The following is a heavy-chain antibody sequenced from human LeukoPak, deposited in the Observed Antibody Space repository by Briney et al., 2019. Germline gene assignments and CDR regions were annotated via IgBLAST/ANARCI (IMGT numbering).Heavy chain of an antibody. D-gene: IGHD6-19*01. V-gene: IGHV3-20*04. Sequence: GGSLRLSCAASGVTFDDYGMSWVRQAPGKGLEWVSGINWNGGSTVYADSVKGRFTISRDNAKNSLYLQMNSLRAEDTALYYCAREPGYSSGWYDSDYWGQGTLVTVSS. CDR3: AREPGYSSGWYDSDY. CDR2: INWNGGST. J-gene: IGHJ4*02. CDR1: GVTFDDYG.